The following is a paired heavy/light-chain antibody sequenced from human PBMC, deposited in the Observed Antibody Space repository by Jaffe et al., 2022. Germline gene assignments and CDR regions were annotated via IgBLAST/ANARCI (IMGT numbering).Light chain of an antibody. Sequence: DVVMTQSPLSLPVTLGQPASISCRSSQSLVHSDGNTYLNWFQQRPGQSPRRLIYKVSDRDSGVPDRFSGSGSGTDFTLKISRVEAEDVGVYYCMHGTHRKTFGQGTKVEIK. V-gene: IGKV2-30*02. CDR1: QSLVHSDGNTY. J-gene: IGKJ1*01. CDR2: KVS. CDR3: MHGTHRKT.
Heavy chain of an antibody. CDR2: ISSDGTSM. Sequence: EVQLVESGGGLVEPGGSLRVSCAASGFTFSSYEMNWVRQAPGKGLEWVSYISSDGTSMNYADSVKGRFIISRDNAKNSVFLQMNSLREEDTAVYYCARDGGPARTYYYGSGLDFWGQGTLVTVSP. CDR1: GFTFSSYE. CDR3: ARDGGPARTYYYGSGLDF. V-gene: IGHV3-48*03. D-gene: IGHD3-10*01. J-gene: IGHJ4*02.